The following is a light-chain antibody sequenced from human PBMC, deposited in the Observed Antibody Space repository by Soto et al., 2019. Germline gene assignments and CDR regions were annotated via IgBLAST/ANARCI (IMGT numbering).Light chain of an antibody. CDR3: QQYGSSWT. J-gene: IGKJ1*01. Sequence: ENVLTQSPGTLSLPPGERTTLSCRASQSVSSTYVAWYQQRPGQAPRLLIYSTSSRAAGIPVRFSGSGSGTDFTLTISRLEPEDFAVYYCQQYGSSWTFGQGTKVDIK. CDR2: STS. CDR1: QSVSSTY. V-gene: IGKV3-20*01.